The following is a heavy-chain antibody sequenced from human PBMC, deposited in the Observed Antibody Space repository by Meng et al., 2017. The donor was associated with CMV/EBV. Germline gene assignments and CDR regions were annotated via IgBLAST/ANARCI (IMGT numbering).Heavy chain of an antibody. CDR1: GGTFSSYA. J-gene: IGHJ5*02. Sequence: SVKVSCKASGGTFSSYAISWVRQAPGQGLEWMGGIIPIFGTANYAQKFQGRVTITTDESTSTAYMELSSLRSEDTAVYYCASERRSPNWFDPRGQGTLVTVSS. V-gene: IGHV1-69*05. CDR2: IIPIFGTA. CDR3: ASERRSPNWFDP. D-gene: IGHD3-10*01.